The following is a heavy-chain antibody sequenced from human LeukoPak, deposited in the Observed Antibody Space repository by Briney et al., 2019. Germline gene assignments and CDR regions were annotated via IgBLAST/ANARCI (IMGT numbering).Heavy chain of an antibody. CDR2: INAGNGNT. Sequence: ASVKASCKASGYTFTSYAMHWVRQAPGQRLEWMGWINAGNGNTKYSQKFQGRVTITRDTSASTAYMELSSLRSEDTAVYYCARGAIAAAGAPRLTFWGQGTLVTVSS. J-gene: IGHJ4*02. CDR1: GYTFTSYA. CDR3: ARGAIAAAGAPRLTF. V-gene: IGHV1-3*01. D-gene: IGHD6-13*01.